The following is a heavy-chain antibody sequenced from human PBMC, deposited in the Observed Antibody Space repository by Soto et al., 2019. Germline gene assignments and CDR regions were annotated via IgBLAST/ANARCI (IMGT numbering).Heavy chain of an antibody. CDR1: GGSFSGYY. CDR2: INHSGST. J-gene: IGHJ5*02. D-gene: IGHD6-6*01. V-gene: IGHV4-34*01. Sequence: LSLTCAVYGGSFSGYYWSWIRQPPGKGLEWIGEINHSGSTNYNPSLKSRVTISVDTSKNQFSLKLSSVTAADTAVYYCARRMWGNSSSSGSWFDPWGQGTLVTVSS. CDR3: ARRMWGNSSSSGSWFDP.